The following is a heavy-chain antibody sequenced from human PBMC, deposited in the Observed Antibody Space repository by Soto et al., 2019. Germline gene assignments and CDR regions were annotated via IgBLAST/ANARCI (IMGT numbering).Heavy chain of an antibody. D-gene: IGHD3-16*01. J-gene: IGHJ3*02. Sequence: GGSLRLSCAASGFTFSSYGMHWVRQAPGKGLEWVAVISYDGSNKYYADSVKGRFTISRDNSKNTLYLQMNSLRAEDTAVYYCAKIRAIMITFGAFDIWGQGTMVTVSS. CDR2: ISYDGSNK. CDR1: GFTFSSYG. CDR3: AKIRAIMITFGAFDI. V-gene: IGHV3-30*18.